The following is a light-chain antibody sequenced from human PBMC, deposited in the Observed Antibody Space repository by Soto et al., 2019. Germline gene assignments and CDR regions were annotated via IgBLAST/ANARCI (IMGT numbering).Light chain of an antibody. V-gene: IGKV3-20*01. J-gene: IGKJ2*01. CDR3: QQYGSPPPYT. CDR1: QSVSSSY. CDR2: GAS. Sequence: EIVLTQSPGTLSLSPGERATLSCRASQSVSSSYLAWYQQKPGQAPRFLIYGASSRPTGIPDRFSGSGSGTDFTLTISRLEPEDFAVYYCQQYGSPPPYTFGQGTKLEIK.